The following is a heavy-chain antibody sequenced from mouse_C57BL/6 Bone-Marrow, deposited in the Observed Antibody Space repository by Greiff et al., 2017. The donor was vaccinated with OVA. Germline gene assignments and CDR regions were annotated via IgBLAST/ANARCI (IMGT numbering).Heavy chain of an antibody. V-gene: IGHV5-17*01. Sequence: EVKLVESGGGLVKPGGSLKLSCAASGFTFSDYGMHWVRQAPEKGLEWVAYISSGSSTIYYADTVKGRFTISRDNAKNTQILQMTRLRAEDTAMYYGARDLSPYWGKGTLVTVSA. J-gene: IGHJ3*01. CDR1: GFTFSDYG. CDR3: ARDLSPY. D-gene: IGHD5-1*01. CDR2: ISSGSSTI.